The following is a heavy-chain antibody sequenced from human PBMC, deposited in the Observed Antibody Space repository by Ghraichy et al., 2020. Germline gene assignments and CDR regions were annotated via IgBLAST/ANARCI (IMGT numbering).Heavy chain of an antibody. CDR3: AKDKNRVVYYDGLPDDP. CDR1: GFTFSSYG. Sequence: GESLNISCAASGFTFSSYGMHWVRQAPGKGLEWVAVISYDGSNKYYADSVKGRFTISRDNSKNTLYLQMNSLRAEDTAVYYCAKDKNRVVYYDGLPDDPWGQGTLVTVSS. CDR2: ISYDGSNK. D-gene: IGHD3-22*01. V-gene: IGHV3-30*18. J-gene: IGHJ5*02.